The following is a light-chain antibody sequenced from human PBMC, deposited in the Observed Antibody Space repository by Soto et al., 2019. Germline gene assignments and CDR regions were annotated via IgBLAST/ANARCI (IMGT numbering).Light chain of an antibody. CDR2: GAS. CDR3: QQYGSSQT. CDR1: QSVSSSY. Sequence: EIVLTHSPCTLSLSPGSRSNLSCRASQSVSSSYLAWYQQKPGQAPRLLIYGASSRATGIPDRLSGSGSGTEFTLTISRMEPEDFAVYYCQQYGSSQTFGQGTKVDIK. J-gene: IGKJ1*01. V-gene: IGKV3-20*01.